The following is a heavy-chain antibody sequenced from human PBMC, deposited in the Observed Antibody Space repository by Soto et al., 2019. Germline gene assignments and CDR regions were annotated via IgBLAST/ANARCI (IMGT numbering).Heavy chain of an antibody. J-gene: IGHJ5*02. CDR1: GFSLKASGVG. D-gene: IGHD6-25*01. CDR3: XXXXXXXXXXGCLYRXXXLDP. CDR2: IXWDDDK. V-gene: IGHV2-5*02. Sequence: QITLKESGPTVVKPTQTLTLTCTFSGFSLKASGVGVGWIRQPXGKALEWLAVIXWDDDKKYSPSLKSRLTITKDTSKNQVVXXXXXXXXXXXXXXXXXXXXXXXXXXGCLYRXXXLDPWGQGILVTVSS.